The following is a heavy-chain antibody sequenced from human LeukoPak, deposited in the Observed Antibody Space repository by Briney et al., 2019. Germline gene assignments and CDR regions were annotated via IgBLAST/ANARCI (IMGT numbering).Heavy chain of an antibody. CDR1: GFTFSSYG. CDR2: ISYDGSNK. V-gene: IGHV3-30*18. CDR3: AKVAVEYYYGSGSFDY. J-gene: IGHJ4*02. Sequence: GGSLRLSCAASGFTFSSYGMHWVRQAPSKGLEWVAVISYDGSNKYYADSVKGRFTISRDNSKNTQYLQMNSLRAEDTAVYYCAKVAVEYYYGSGSFDYWGQGTLVTVSS. D-gene: IGHD3-10*01.